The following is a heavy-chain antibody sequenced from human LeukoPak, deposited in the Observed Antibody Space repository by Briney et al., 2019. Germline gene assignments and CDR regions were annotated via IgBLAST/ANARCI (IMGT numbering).Heavy chain of an antibody. J-gene: IGHJ3*02. Sequence: GRSLRLSCAASGFTFSSYGMHWVRQAPGKGLEWVAVISYDGSNRYYADSVKGRFAISRDNSKKTLYVQMNSLRAEDTAVYYCAKALRSWGYCGGDCSNVHVFDIWGQGTMVTVSS. D-gene: IGHD2-21*02. CDR2: ISYDGSNR. CDR1: GFTFSSYG. V-gene: IGHV3-30*18. CDR3: AKALRSWGYCGGDCSNVHVFDI.